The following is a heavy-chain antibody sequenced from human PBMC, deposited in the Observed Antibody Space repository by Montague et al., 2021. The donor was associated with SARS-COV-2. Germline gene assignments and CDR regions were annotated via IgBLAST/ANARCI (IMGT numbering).Heavy chain of an antibody. CDR3: ARRGYTGSDYFDY. J-gene: IGHJ4*02. CDR2: VYHSGYT. Sequence: SETLSLTCSVAGFSISSGFYGAWIRQSPGKGPEWIGTVYHSGYTHYNRXXKCRVTVSIDTSKNQFSLTVTSVTAADTAVYFCARRGYTGSDYFDYWGQGTLVTVSP. CDR1: GFSISSGFY. D-gene: IGHD5-12*01. V-gene: IGHV4-38-2*01.